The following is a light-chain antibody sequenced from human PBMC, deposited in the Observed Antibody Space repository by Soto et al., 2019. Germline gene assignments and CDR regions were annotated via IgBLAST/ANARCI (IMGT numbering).Light chain of an antibody. Sequence: EIVLTQSPGTLSLSPGDRATLSCRASQSVSTNYLAWYQQKPGQAPRLLLYGASSRAIGIPDRFSGSGSGTDFTLNISRLEPEDFAVYYCQQYDTSPPLTFGGGTKVEIK. CDR3: QQYDTSPPLT. J-gene: IGKJ4*01. V-gene: IGKV3-20*01. CDR1: QSVSTNY. CDR2: GAS.